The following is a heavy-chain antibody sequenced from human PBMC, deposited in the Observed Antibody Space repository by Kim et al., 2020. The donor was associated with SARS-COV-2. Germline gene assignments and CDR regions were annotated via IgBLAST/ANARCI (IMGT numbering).Heavy chain of an antibody. J-gene: IGHJ4*02. CDR1: GFTFSSYG. V-gene: IGHV3-33*01. Sequence: GGSLRLSCAASGFTFSSYGMHWVRQAPGKGLEWVAVIWYDGSNKYYADSVKGRFTISRDNSKNTLYLQMNSLRAEDTAVYYCARDSYTSSFHYWGQGTLVTVSS. CDR2: IWYDGSNK. CDR3: ARDSYTSSFHY. D-gene: IGHD6-6*01.